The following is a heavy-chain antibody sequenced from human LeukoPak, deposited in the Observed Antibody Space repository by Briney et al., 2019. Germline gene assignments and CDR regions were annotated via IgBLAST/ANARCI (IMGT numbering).Heavy chain of an antibody. CDR3: ARDGSYGDYKVRDP. V-gene: IGHV4-30-2*01. CDR2: IYHSGST. Sequence: SETLSLTCAVSGGSISSGGYSWSWIRQPPGKGLEWIGYIYHSGSTYYNPSLKSRVTISVDRSKNQFSLKLSSVTAADTAVYYCARDGSYGDYKVRDPWGQGTLVTVSS. D-gene: IGHD4-17*01. J-gene: IGHJ5*02. CDR1: GGSISSGGYS.